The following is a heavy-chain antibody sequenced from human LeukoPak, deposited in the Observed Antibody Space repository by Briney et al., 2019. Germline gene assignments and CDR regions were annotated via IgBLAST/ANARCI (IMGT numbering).Heavy chain of an antibody. CDR1: GFTFDSYA. CDR3: AKDQVIAAAANSDY. CDR2: ISGGGSGT. Sequence: GGSLRLSCAASGFTFDSYAMSWVRQAPGKGLEWVSAISGGGSGTYYADSVKGRFTISRDNSNNTLYLQMNSLRDEDTAVYYCAKDQVIAAAANSDYWGQGTLVTVSS. D-gene: IGHD6-13*01. J-gene: IGHJ4*02. V-gene: IGHV3-23*01.